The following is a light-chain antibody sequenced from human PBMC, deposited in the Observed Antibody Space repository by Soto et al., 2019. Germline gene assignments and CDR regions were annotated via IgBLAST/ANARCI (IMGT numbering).Light chain of an antibody. V-gene: IGKV1-39*01. CDR2: GAS. CDR3: QQNYISPRT. Sequence: DIQMTQSPSSLSASVGDRVTITCRASQSINSYLNWYQQKPGKAPKLLMFGASSLQSGVPSRFSGSGSGTDFTLTINSLQPEDFATYYCQQNYISPRTFGQGTKVEIK. CDR1: QSINSY. J-gene: IGKJ1*01.